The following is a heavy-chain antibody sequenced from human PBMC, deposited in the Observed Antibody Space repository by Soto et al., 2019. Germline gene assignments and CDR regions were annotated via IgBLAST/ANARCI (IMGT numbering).Heavy chain of an antibody. CDR1: GFTFSSYA. CDR2: ISASGSSP. D-gene: IGHD5-12*01. V-gene: IGHV3-23*01. J-gene: IGHJ2*01. Sequence: DVQLLGSGGDLVQPGGSLRLSCAASGFTFSSYAMTWVRQTPGKGLEWVSGISASGSSPYYADSVKGRFTISRDNSQSTLYLQMNSLRAEATAVYYCPKTIMRGPRYWYFDLWGRGTLVTVSS. CDR3: PKTIMRGPRYWYFDL.